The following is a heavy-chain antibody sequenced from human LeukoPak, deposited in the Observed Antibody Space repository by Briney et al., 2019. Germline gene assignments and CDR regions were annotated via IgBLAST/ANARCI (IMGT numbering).Heavy chain of an antibody. CDR2: IYYSGST. V-gene: IGHV4-59*08. Sequence: PSETLSLTCTVSGGSISSYYWSWIRQPPGKGLEWIGYIYYSGSTNYNPSLKSRVTISVDTSKNQFSLKLSSVTAADTAVYYCAGDYYDSSGYYRRGYNWFDPWGQGTLVTVSS. D-gene: IGHD3-22*01. CDR1: GGSISSYY. J-gene: IGHJ5*02. CDR3: AGDYYDSSGYYRRGYNWFDP.